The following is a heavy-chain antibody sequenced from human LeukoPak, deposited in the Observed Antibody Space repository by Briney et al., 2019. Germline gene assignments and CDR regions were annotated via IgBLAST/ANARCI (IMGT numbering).Heavy chain of an antibody. D-gene: IGHD5-12*01. CDR1: SGSISSGDFY. J-gene: IGHJ4*02. CDR2: INYSGNT. CDR3: ARGAAWLRKFDY. Sequence: SSETLSLTCTISSGSISSGDFYWTWIRQPPGKGLEWIGYINYSGNTYYNPSLRSQVTLSVDTSKNHFSLKLTSVTAADTAVYYCARGAAWLRKFDYWGQGTLVTVSS. V-gene: IGHV4-30-4*01.